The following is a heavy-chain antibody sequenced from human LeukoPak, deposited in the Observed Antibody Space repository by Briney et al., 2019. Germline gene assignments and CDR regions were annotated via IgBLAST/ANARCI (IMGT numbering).Heavy chain of an antibody. Sequence: SETLSLTWTVSCGSISGYYWSWIRQPAGKGLEWIGRIYTSGSTNYNPSLKSRVTMSVDTSKNQFSLKLSSVTAAGTAVYYCASESQGQLLYWGQGTLVTVSS. CDR2: IYTSGST. D-gene: IGHD2-2*01. CDR3: ASESQGQLLY. CDR1: CGSISGYY. J-gene: IGHJ4*02. V-gene: IGHV4-4*07.